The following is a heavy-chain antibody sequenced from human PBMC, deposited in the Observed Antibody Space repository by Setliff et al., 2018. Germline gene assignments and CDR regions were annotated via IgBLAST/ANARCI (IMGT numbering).Heavy chain of an antibody. CDR2: MYSSGTT. D-gene: IGHD2-21*01. Sequence: HPSETLSLTCIVSSGSISTSNYFWGWVRQPPGRGLEWIGSMYSSGTTNYNPSLKSRVTMSVDMSKSLLSLKLSSVATTDTAVYYCAGLFRDGWNYFDSWGQGTLVTVSS. J-gene: IGHJ4*02. V-gene: IGHV4-39*02. CDR1: SGSISTSNYF. CDR3: AGLFRDGWNYFDS.